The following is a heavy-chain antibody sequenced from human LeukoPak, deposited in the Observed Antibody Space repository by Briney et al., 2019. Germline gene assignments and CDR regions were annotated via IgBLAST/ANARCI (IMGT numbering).Heavy chain of an antibody. CDR3: ARGLLYGPDIDY. V-gene: IGHV4-34*01. Sequence: SSETLSLTCAVYGGSFSGYYWSWIRQPPGKGLEWIGEINHSGSTNYNPSLKSRVTISVDTSKNQFSLKLSSVTAADTAVYYCARGLLYGPDIDYWGQGTLVTVSS. D-gene: IGHD2/OR15-2a*01. CDR1: GGSFSGYY. J-gene: IGHJ4*02. CDR2: INHSGST.